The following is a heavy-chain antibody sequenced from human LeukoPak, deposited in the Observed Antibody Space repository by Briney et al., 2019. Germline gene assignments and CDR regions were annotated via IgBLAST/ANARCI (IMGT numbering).Heavy chain of an antibody. D-gene: IGHD5-12*01. Sequence: PSETLSLTCDADGGSLSGFHWSWIRQSARKRLEWIGEINDRRDANYNPSLETRVDISLDMSKNQFSLKLSSVTAADTAVYYCARVGYDLYFQHWGQGTLVTVSS. CDR1: GGSLSGFH. J-gene: IGHJ1*01. V-gene: IGHV4-34*01. CDR3: ARVGYDLYFQH. CDR2: INDRRDA.